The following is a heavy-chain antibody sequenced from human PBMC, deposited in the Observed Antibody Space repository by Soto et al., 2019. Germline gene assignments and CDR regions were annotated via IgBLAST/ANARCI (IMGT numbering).Heavy chain of an antibody. CDR3: AREWGDGYLDW. V-gene: IGHV3-48*03. CDR1: GFTFSSYE. D-gene: IGHD3-22*01. Sequence: EVQLVESGGGLVKPGGSLRLSCAASGFTFSSYEMNWVRQAPGKGLEWVSYISVSGDTIYYADSVKGRFTISRDNAKSSLFLQMNSLRAEDTAVYYCAREWGDGYLDWWGQGTLVTVSS. J-gene: IGHJ4*02. CDR2: ISVSGDTI.